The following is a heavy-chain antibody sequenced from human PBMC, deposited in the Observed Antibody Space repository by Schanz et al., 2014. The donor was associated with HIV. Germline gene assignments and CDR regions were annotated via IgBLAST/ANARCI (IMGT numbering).Heavy chain of an antibody. CDR2: ISWHGYTV. CDR3: AQMGAXXAFDI. J-gene: IGHJ3*02. CDR1: GFTFTDYA. V-gene: IGHV3-9*01. Sequence: EVQLVESGGHLVQPGRSLRLSCAASGFTFTDYAMHWVRQVPWKGLEWVAGISWHGYTVGYADSVKGRFTISRDNGRNTLCLQMDSLRVDDTAVYYCAQMGAXXAFDIWGHGTVVTVSS. D-gene: IGHD3-16*01.